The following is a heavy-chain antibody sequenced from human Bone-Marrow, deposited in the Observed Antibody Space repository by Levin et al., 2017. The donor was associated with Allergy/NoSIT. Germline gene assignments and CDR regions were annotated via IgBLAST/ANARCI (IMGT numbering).Heavy chain of an antibody. CDR1: GGSISSYY. V-gene: IGHV4-59*01. CDR3: ARVGLYGYYYYYYMDV. Sequence: SCTVSGGSISSYYWSWIRQPPGKGLEWIGYIYYSGSTNYNPSLKSRVTISVDTSKNQFSLKLSSVTAADTAVYYCARVGLYGYYYYYYMDVWGKGTTVTVSS. CDR2: IYYSGST. D-gene: IGHD3-16*01. J-gene: IGHJ6*03.